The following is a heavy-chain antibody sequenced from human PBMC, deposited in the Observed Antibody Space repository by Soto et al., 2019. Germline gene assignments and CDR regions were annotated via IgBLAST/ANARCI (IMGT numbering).Heavy chain of an antibody. D-gene: IGHD3-3*01. CDR2: IYYDGSEK. J-gene: IGHJ4*02. V-gene: IGHV3-33*01. CDR1: GFTFSDHA. CDR3: TREPHHDLWSGHFTD. Sequence: QVQLVESGGGVVQPGRSLRLSCTVTGFTFSDHAMHWVRQAPGKGLEWVAIIYYDGSEKYYADSVRGRFTISRDNSKKTLYLQMESLGVEDTATYYCTREPHHDLWSGHFTDWGRGTLVTVSS.